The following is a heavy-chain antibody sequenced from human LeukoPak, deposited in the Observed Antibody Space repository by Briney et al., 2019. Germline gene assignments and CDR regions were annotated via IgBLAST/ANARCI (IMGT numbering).Heavy chain of an antibody. Sequence: SQTLSLTCAISGDSVSSNSAAWNWIRQSPSRGLEWLGRTYYRSKWYNDYALSVKSRISINPDTSKNQFSLQLNSVTPEDTAVYYCAREVAATGTRPYWYFDLWGRGTLVTVSS. J-gene: IGHJ2*01. V-gene: IGHV6-1*01. CDR1: GDSVSSNSAA. CDR2: TYYRSKWYN. CDR3: AREVAATGTRPYWYFDL. D-gene: IGHD6-13*01.